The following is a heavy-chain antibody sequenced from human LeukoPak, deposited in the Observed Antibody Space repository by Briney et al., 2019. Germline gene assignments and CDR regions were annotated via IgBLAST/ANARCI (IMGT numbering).Heavy chain of an antibody. CDR2: INYGGST. CDR1: GGSISSNSYY. J-gene: IGHJ2*01. D-gene: IGHD6-13*01. V-gene: IGHV4-39*01. Sequence: SETLSLTCTVSGGSISSNSYYWGWIRQPPGKGLEWVGSINYGGSTYYNPSLKSRVTISVDTSKNQFSLKLSSVTAADTAVYYCARPYYSININWFFDFWGRGALVTVSS. CDR3: ARPYYSININWFFDF.